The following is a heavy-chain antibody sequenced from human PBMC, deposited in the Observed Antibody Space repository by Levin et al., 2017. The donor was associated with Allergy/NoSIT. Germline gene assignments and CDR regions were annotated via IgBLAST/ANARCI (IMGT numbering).Heavy chain of an antibody. Sequence: ASVKVSCKASGYTFTSYGISWVRQAPGQGLEWMGWISAYNGNTKYAQKFQGRVTMTTDTSTSTAYMELRSLRSDDTAVYYCARVPPGYYYDSSGSSHFDYWGQGSLVTVSS. CDR2: ISAYNGNT. V-gene: IGHV1-18*01. D-gene: IGHD3-22*01. CDR1: GYTFTSYG. CDR3: ARVPPGYYYDSSGSSHFDY. J-gene: IGHJ4*02.